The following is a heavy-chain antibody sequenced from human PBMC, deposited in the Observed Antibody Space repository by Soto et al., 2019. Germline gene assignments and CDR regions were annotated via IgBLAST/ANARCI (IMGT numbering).Heavy chain of an antibody. D-gene: IGHD2-8*01. CDR2: IWYHGGNE. CDR1: GFTFSDFG. Sequence: QVQLVESGGGVVQPGRSLRLSCAVSGFTFSDFGMHWVRQAPGKGLEWVALIWYHGGNEEYADYVKGRFSISRDNSKNTLDLQMDSLRAEDTAVYYCARRGCVKGVCYNSYDMWGQGTMVTVSS. V-gene: IGHV3-33*03. CDR3: ARRGCVKGVCYNSYDM. J-gene: IGHJ3*02.